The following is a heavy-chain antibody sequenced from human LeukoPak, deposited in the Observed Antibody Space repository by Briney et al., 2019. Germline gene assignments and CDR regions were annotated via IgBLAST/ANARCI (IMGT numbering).Heavy chain of an antibody. CDR1: AYTFTSYG. D-gene: IGHD7-27*01. Sequence: ASVKVSCKASAYTFTSYGVTWVRQAPGQGLEWMGWISGYSGSTKYTQKLQGRVTMTTDTSTSTAYMELSSLRSEDTAVYYCARDPGDPPYAFDIWGQGTMVTVSS. CDR3: ARDPGDPPYAFDI. V-gene: IGHV1-18*01. CDR2: ISGYSGST. J-gene: IGHJ3*02.